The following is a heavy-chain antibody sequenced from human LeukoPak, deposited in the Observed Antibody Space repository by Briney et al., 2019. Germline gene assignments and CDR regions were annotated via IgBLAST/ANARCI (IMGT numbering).Heavy chain of an antibody. V-gene: IGHV3-48*03. Sequence: GGSLRLSCAASGFTFSNYELNWVRQAPGKGLEWVSNISHSGRTIYSADSVKGRFTISRDNAKNSLYLQMNSLRAEDTAVYYCARGVGSSWPGWFDPWGQGTLVTVSS. CDR2: ISHSGRTI. CDR1: GFTFSNYE. D-gene: IGHD6-13*01. J-gene: IGHJ5*02. CDR3: ARGVGSSWPGWFDP.